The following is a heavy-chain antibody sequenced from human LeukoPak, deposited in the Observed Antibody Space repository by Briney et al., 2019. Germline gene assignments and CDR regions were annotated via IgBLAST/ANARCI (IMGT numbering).Heavy chain of an antibody. CDR1: GFTFSSYA. CDR3: AKDFYDSSVEYYFDY. Sequence: GGSLRLSCAASGFTFSSYAMSWVRQAPGKGLEWVSAISGSGGSTYYADSVKGRFTISRDNSKNTLYLQMNSLRAEDTAVYYCAKDFYDSSVEYYFDYWGQGTLVTVSS. CDR2: ISGSGGST. J-gene: IGHJ4*02. V-gene: IGHV3-23*01. D-gene: IGHD3-22*01.